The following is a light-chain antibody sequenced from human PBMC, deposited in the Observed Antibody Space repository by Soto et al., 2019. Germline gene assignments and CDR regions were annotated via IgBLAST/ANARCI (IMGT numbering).Light chain of an antibody. J-gene: IGLJ2*01. V-gene: IGLV2-14*01. CDR2: DVS. Sequence: QSALTQPASVSGSPGQSITISCTGTSSDVGGYNYVSWYQQHPGKAPKLMIYDVSNRPSGVSNRFSGSKSGNTASLTISGLQDEDDADYYCSSYTGSSTLVVFGGGTKVTVL. CDR3: SSYTGSSTLVV. CDR1: SSDVGGYNY.